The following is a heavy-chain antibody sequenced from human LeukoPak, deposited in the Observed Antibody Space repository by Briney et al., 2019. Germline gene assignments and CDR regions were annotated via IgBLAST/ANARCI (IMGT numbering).Heavy chain of an antibody. Sequence: SETLSLTCAVSGGSISSGGYSWSWIRQPPGKGLEWIGYIYYSGSTYYNPSLKSRVTISVDTSKNQFSLKLSSVTAADTAVYYCARGAFTVTRGGFDYWGQGTLVTVSS. CDR3: ARGAFTVTRGGFDY. J-gene: IGHJ4*02. CDR2: IYYSGST. V-gene: IGHV4-30-4*07. CDR1: GGSISSGGYS. D-gene: IGHD4-17*01.